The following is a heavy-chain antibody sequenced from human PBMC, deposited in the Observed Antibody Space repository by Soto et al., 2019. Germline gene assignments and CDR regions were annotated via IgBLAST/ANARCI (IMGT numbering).Heavy chain of an antibody. J-gene: IGHJ4*02. V-gene: IGHV1-69*01. CDR2: VIPVLGAV. D-gene: IGHD5-12*01. Sequence: QVQLVQSGAEVRKPGSSVQVSCKASGGTFDNYAIVWVRQAPGQGLEWVGGVIPVLGAVNYAQKFQDKVTIAAVASTSTAYMGLSSLTSEDTAVYYCVRVAPWLGYYFDYWGQGTLVSVSS. CDR1: GGTFDNYA. CDR3: VRVAPWLGYYFDY.